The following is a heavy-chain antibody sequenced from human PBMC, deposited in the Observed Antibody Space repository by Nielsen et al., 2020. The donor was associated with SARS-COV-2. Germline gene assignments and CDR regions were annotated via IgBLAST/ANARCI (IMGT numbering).Heavy chain of an antibody. Sequence: LETLSLTCAVYGGSFSGYYWSWIRQPPGKGLEWIGEINHSGSTNYNPSLKSRVTISVDTSKNQFSLKLSSVTAADTAVYYCARSDFWSGYYPNYYYYGMDVWGQGTTVTVSS. D-gene: IGHD3-3*01. J-gene: IGHJ6*02. V-gene: IGHV4-34*01. CDR3: ARSDFWSGYYPNYYYYGMDV. CDR1: GGSFSGYY. CDR2: INHSGST.